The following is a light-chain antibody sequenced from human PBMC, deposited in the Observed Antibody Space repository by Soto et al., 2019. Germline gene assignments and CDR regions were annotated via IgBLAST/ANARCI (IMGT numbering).Light chain of an antibody. J-gene: IGKJ3*01. CDR2: GTS. CDR3: QRFGGSH. V-gene: IGKV3-20*01. CDR1: QSVSSSY. Sequence: EIVLTQSPGTLSLSPGERATLSCRASQSVSSSYLAWYQQKPGQAPRLLIYGTSHRATGIPDRFSGSGSGTVLTLTISRLEPEDFVVYYCQRFGGSHFGPGTKVDIK.